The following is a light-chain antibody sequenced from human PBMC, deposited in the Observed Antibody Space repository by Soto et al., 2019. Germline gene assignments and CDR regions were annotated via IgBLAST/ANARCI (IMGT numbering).Light chain of an antibody. J-gene: IGLJ1*01. V-gene: IGLV2-14*01. CDR3: SSYTSSSTYG. CDR1: SSDVGGYNY. CDR2: DVS. Sequence: QSALTQPASVSGSPGQSITISCTGTSSDVGGYNYVSWYQQHPGKAHKLTIYDVSNRPSGVSNRFSGSKSGNTASLTISGLQAEDEADYYCSSYTSSSTYGFGTGTKVTVL.